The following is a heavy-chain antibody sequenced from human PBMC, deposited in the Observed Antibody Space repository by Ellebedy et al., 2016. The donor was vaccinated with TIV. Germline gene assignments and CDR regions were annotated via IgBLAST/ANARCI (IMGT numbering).Heavy chain of an antibody. CDR1: GFTFADYS. D-gene: IGHD3-10*01. CDR2: ISSSSRHI. J-gene: IGHJ4*02. V-gene: IGHV3-21*01. CDR3: ARGPDFYGSGSYRPNFDY. Sequence: GGSLRLSXAASGFTFADYSINWVRQFPGKGLEWVSSISSSSRHIYSADSVKGRFTISRDNAKNSLSLQMDSLTPEDTAIYYCARGPDFYGSGSYRPNFDYWGQGTLVTVSS.